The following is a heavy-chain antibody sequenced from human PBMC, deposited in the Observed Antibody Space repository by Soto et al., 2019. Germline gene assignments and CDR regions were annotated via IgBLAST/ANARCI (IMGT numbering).Heavy chain of an antibody. Sequence: ASVKVCFKTSGYPFTSYALSLVRQAPGQGLEWMGWLRLYNAKTDYAQNFQGRVTVTTDTSTDTAYMELRSLRSDDTAVYYCATVVGAVPYWGQGTMVTVSS. CDR3: ATVVGAVPY. CDR1: GYPFTSYA. J-gene: IGHJ4*02. CDR2: LRLYNAKT. D-gene: IGHD2-15*01. V-gene: IGHV1-18*01.